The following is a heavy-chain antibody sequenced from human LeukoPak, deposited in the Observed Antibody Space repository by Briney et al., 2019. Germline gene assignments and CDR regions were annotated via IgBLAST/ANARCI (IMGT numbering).Heavy chain of an antibody. CDR2: IYYSGGT. V-gene: IGHV4-59*12. D-gene: IGHD2-2*01. J-gene: IGHJ4*02. Sequence: PSETLSLTCTVSGGSISNYFWSWIRQPPGKGLEWIGYIYYSGGTNYNPSLKSRVTISVDTSKNQFSLKLSSVTAADTAVYYCARAPGYCSSTSCYYYFDYWGQGTLVTVSS. CDR1: GGSISNYF. CDR3: ARAPGYCSSTSCYYYFDY.